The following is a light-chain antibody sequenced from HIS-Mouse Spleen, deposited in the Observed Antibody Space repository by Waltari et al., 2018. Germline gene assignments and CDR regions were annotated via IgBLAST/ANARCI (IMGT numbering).Light chain of an antibody. CDR3: NSRDSSGNPLV. CDR1: SLRSYY. CDR2: GKN. J-gene: IGLJ3*02. Sequence: SSELTHDPAVSVALGQTVRITCQGNSLRSYYASWYQQKRGQAPVLVIYGKNNRPSGIPDRFSGSSSGNTASLTITGAQAEDEADYYCNSRDSSGNPLVFGGGTKLTVL. V-gene: IGLV3-19*01.